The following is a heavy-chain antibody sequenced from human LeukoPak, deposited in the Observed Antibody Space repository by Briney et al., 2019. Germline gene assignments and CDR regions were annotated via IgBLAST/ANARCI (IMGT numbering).Heavy chain of an antibody. CDR3: ARIQRDYGGKSYWYFDL. CDR1: GGSFSGYY. D-gene: IGHD4-23*01. J-gene: IGHJ2*01. CDR2: INHSGST. V-gene: IGHV4-34*01. Sequence: SETLSLTCAVYGGSFSGYYWSWIRQPPGKGLESIGEINHSGSTNYNPSLKSRVTISVDTSKNQFSLKLSSVTAADTAVYYCARIQRDYGGKSYWYFDLWGRGTLVTVSS.